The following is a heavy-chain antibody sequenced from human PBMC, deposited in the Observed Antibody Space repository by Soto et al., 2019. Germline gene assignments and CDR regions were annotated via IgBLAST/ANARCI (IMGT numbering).Heavy chain of an antibody. J-gene: IGHJ6*02. Sequence: SQTLSLTCAISGDSVSSNSAAWNWIRQSPSRGLEWLGRTYYRSKWYNDYAVSVKSRITINPDTSKNQFSLQLNSVTPEDTAVYYCARDPRAAAGANTTRYYYYGMDVWGQGTTVTVSS. CDR1: GDSVSSNSAA. D-gene: IGHD6-13*01. V-gene: IGHV6-1*01. CDR3: ARDPRAAAGANTTRYYYYGMDV. CDR2: TYYRSKWYN.